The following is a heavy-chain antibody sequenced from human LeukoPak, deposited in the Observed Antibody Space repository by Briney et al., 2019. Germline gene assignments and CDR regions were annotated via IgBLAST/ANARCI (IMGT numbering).Heavy chain of an antibody. CDR1: GGSFSGSY. J-gene: IGHJ4*02. CDR3: ATIYGDFSDFDS. Sequence: SETLSLTCAVYGGSFSGSYWNWILQPPAKGLQWIGEVTHDGRINYNPTLRGRDNISVDTSMNQFSLRLTSVTAADTAVYYCATIYGDFSDFDSWAQGTLVTVSS. D-gene: IGHD4-17*01. V-gene: IGHV4-34*01. CDR2: VTHDGRI.